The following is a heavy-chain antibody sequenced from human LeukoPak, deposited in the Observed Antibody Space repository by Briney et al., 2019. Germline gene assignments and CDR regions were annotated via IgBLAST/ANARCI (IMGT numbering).Heavy chain of an antibody. J-gene: IGHJ3*02. V-gene: IGHV4-34*01. CDR3: ARQRRTRGAFDI. CDR2: INHSGST. Sequence: SETLSLTCAVYGGSFSGYYWSWIRQPPGKGLEWIGEINHSGSTNYNPSLKSRVTISVDTSKNQFSLKLSSVTAADTAVYYCARQRRTRGAFDIWGQGTMVTVPS. D-gene: IGHD1-1*01. CDR1: GGSFSGYY.